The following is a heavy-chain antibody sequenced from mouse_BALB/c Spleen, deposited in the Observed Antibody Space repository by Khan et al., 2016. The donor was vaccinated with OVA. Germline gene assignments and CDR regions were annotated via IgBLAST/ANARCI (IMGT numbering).Heavy chain of an antibody. Sequence: EVQLQESGPGLVKPSQSLSLTCTVTGYSITSDYAWNWIRQFPGNRLEWMGYITYSGRTSYPPSLKSRISITRDTSKNQFFLQLNSVTIDDTATYYCSGGRAYWGQGTLVTVSA. CDR1: GYSITSDYA. CDR3: SGGRAY. D-gene: IGHD3-3*01. J-gene: IGHJ3*01. CDR2: ITYSGRT. V-gene: IGHV3-2*02.